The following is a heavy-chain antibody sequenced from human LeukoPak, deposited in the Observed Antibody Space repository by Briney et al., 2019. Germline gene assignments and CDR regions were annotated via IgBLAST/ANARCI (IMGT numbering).Heavy chain of an antibody. Sequence: KLSQTLSLTCAISGDSVSSNSAAWNWIRQSPSRGLEWLGRTYYRSRWYNDYAASVKSRIIIKPDTSKNQFSLQLNSVTPEDTAVYYCARISWATVPYWDQGTLVTVSS. CDR2: TYYRSRWYN. CDR1: GDSVSSNSAA. J-gene: IGHJ4*02. CDR3: ARISWATVPY. D-gene: IGHD4-17*01. V-gene: IGHV6-1*01.